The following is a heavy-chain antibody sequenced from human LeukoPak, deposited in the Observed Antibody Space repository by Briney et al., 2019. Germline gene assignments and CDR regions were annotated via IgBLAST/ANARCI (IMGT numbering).Heavy chain of an antibody. CDR3: ARGQNYYDSSGYYWFDY. CDR2: IIPIFGTA. Sequence: SVKASCKASGGTFSSYAISWVRQAPGQGLEWMGGIIPIFGTANYAQKFQGRVTITADESTSTAYMELSSLRSEDTAVYYCARGQNYYDSSGYYWFDYWGQGTLVTVSS. CDR1: GGTFSSYA. J-gene: IGHJ4*02. D-gene: IGHD3-22*01. V-gene: IGHV1-69*13.